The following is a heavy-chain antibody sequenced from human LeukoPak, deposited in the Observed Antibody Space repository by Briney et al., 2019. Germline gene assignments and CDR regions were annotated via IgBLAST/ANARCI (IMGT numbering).Heavy chain of an antibody. V-gene: IGHV5-51*01. CDR1: GYSFTSYW. CDR3: AGIIITAAEDYFDF. J-gene: IGHJ4*02. CDR2: IYPGDSDT. D-gene: IGHD6-13*01. Sequence: GESLKISCKGSGYSFTSYWIGWVRQMPGKGLEWMGIIYPGDSDTRYSPSFQGQVTISAGKSISTAYLQWSSLKASDTAIYYCAGIIITAAEDYFDFWGQGTLVTVSS.